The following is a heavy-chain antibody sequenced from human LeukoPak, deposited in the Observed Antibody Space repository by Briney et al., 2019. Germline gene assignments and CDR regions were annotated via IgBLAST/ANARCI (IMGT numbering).Heavy chain of an antibody. V-gene: IGHV1-69*04. CDR3: ARGQGYFPNAEYFQH. CDR1: GGTFSSYA. CDR2: IIPILGIA. D-gene: IGHD1-26*01. Sequence: ASVKVSCKASGGTFSSYAISWVRQAPGQGREWMGRIIPILGIANYAQKFQGRVTITADKSTSTAYMELSSLRSEDTAVYYCARGQGYFPNAEYFQHWGQGTLVTVSS. J-gene: IGHJ1*01.